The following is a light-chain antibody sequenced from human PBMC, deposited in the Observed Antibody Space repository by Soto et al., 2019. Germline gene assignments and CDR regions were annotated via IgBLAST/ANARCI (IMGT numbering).Light chain of an antibody. CDR2: EVT. CDR1: NSDVGGYNF. CDR3: NSYTTSSTLV. V-gene: IGLV2-14*03. Sequence: SALTQPASVSGSPGQSITISCTGTNSDVGGYNFVSWYQQHPGKAPKLMIYEVTSRPSGVSNRFSGSKSGNTASLTISGLQAEDEADYYCNSYTTSSTLVFGTGTKLTVL. J-gene: IGLJ1*01.